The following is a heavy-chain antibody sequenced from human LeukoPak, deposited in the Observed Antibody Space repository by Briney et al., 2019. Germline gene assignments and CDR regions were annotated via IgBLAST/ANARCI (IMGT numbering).Heavy chain of an antibody. D-gene: IGHD3-22*01. CDR2: IYYSGST. CDR1: GGSISSGDYY. CDR3: AREGDYYDSSGYSDY. J-gene: IGHJ4*02. V-gene: IGHV4-30-4*01. Sequence: SQTLSLTCTVSGGSISSGDYYWSWIRQPPGKGLEWIGYIYYSGSTYYNPSLKSRVTISVDTSKNQFTLKLSSVTAADTAVYYCAREGDYYDSSGYSDYWGQGTLVTVSP.